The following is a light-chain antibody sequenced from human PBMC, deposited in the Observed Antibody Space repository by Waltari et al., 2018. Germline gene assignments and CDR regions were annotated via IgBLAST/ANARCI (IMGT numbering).Light chain of an antibody. J-gene: IGKJ2*01. CDR2: KAS. CDR3: QVFET. V-gene: IGKV1-5*03. CDR1: HTISSG. Sequence: DIQVTQSPSTLSASVGDRVTITCRASHTISSGLAWYQQKPGKAPKLLIYKASFLESGVPSRFSGSGSGTEFTLTISSLQPDDFATYYCQVFETFG.